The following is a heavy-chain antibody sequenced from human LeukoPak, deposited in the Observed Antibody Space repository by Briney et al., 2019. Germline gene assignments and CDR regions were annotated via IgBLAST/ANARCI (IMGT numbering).Heavy chain of an antibody. V-gene: IGHV5-51*01. Sequence: GESLKISCKGSGYSFTSHWIGWVRQMPGKGLEWMGIIYPGDSETRYSPSFQGQVNMSADKSISTAYLQWSSLKASDTAMYYCGRVGPYISSLGMDVWGQGTTVTVSS. CDR2: IYPGDSET. CDR1: GYSFTSHW. CDR3: GRVGPYISSLGMDV. J-gene: IGHJ6*02. D-gene: IGHD2-15*01.